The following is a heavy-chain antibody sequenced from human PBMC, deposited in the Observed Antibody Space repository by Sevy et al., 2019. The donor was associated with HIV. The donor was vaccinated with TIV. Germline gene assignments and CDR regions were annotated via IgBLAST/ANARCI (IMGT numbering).Heavy chain of an antibody. CDR3: AGENAWGRGYS. J-gene: IGHJ4*02. V-gene: IGHV4-59*08. CDR2: IYYNGNI. D-gene: IGHD1-26*01. Sequence: SETLSLTCTVSGGSITSLYWNWIRQPPGKGLEWIENIYYNGNINYNPSLKSRVTLSLDTSKNQFSLSLSSVTAADTAMYYCAGENAWGRGYSWGQGTLVTVSS. CDR1: GGSITSLY.